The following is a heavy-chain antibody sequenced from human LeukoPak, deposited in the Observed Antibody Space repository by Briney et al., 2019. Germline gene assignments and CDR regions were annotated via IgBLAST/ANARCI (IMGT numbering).Heavy chain of an antibody. Sequence: GGSLRLSCAAAGFTFTNYWMIWVRQAPGKGLEWVANIYDDGSAKFYVDSVKGRFTLSRDNAKNSVYLQMNSLRPEDTAVYYCARDRVRRECADSSGYRPDSFDIWGQGTMVTVSS. J-gene: IGHJ3*02. V-gene: IGHV3-7*01. CDR1: GFTFTNYW. CDR2: IYDDGSAK. CDR3: ARDRVRRECADSSGYRPDSFDI. D-gene: IGHD3-22*01.